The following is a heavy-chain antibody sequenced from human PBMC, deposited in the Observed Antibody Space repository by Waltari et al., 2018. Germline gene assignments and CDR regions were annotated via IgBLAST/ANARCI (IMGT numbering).Heavy chain of an antibody. J-gene: IGHJ4*02. CDR3: ARAGVIAARLFDY. D-gene: IGHD6-6*01. CDR2: IYYSGGT. V-gene: IGHV4-39*01. Sequence: QLQLQESGPGLVKPSETLSLTCTVSGGSISSSSYYWGWIRQPPGKVLEWIGSIYYSGGTYYNPSLKSRVTISVDTSKNQFSLKLSSVTAADTAVYYCARAGVIAARLFDYWGQGTLVTVSS. CDR1: GGSISSSSYY.